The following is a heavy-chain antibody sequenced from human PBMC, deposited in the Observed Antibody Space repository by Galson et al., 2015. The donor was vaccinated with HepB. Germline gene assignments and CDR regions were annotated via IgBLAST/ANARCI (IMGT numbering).Heavy chain of an antibody. D-gene: IGHD5-18*01. CDR1: GFTFSSYS. CDR3: ARVTAMVPLNPNNWFDP. V-gene: IGHV3-21*04. CDR2: ISSSSSYI. J-gene: IGHJ5*02. Sequence: SLRLSCAASGFTFSSYSMNWVRQAPGKGLEWVSSISSSSSYIYYADSVKGRFTISRDNAKNSLYLQMNSLRAEDTAVYYCARVTAMVPLNPNNWFDPWGQGTLVTVSS.